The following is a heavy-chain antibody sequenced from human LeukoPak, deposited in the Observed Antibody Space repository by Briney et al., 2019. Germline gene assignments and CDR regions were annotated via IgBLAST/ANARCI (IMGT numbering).Heavy chain of an antibody. J-gene: IGHJ3*01. Sequence: SGTLSLTCAVSGGSISSSNWWSWVRQPPGKGLEWIGEIYHSGSTNYNPSLKSRVTISVDKSKNQFSLKLSSVTAADTAVYYCARSYSYYYDSSARWGRGTMVTVSS. CDR3: ARSYSYYYDSSAR. V-gene: IGHV4-4*02. D-gene: IGHD3-22*01. CDR1: GGSISSSNW. CDR2: IYHSGST.